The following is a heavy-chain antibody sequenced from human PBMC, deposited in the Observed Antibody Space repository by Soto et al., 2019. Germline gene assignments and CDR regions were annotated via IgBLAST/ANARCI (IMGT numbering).Heavy chain of an antibody. CDR1: GFTFSSYW. J-gene: IGHJ4*02. V-gene: IGHV3-7*01. CDR2: IKQDGSEN. CDR3: ARGLRGVLDY. Sequence: PGGSLRLSCAASGFTFSSYWMSWVRQAPGKGLEWVANIKQDGSENYYVDSVRGRFAIARDNSKNTLYLHLTSLRAEDTAIYYCARGLRGVLDYWGQGTLVTVSS. D-gene: IGHD3-10*01.